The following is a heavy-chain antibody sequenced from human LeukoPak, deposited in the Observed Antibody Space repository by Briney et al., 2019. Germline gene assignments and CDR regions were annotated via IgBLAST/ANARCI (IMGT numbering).Heavy chain of an antibody. CDR1: GFTFSSYA. CDR3: AKDQCSGGSCYSYDDDDAFDI. D-gene: IGHD2-15*01. CDR2: ISGSGGST. J-gene: IGHJ3*02. Sequence: GGSLRLSCAASGFTFSSYAMSWVRQAPGKGLEWVSAISGSGGSTYYADSVKGRFTISRDNSKNTLYLQMNSLRAEDTAVYYCAKDQCSGGSCYSYDDDDAFDIWGQGTMVTVSS. V-gene: IGHV3-23*01.